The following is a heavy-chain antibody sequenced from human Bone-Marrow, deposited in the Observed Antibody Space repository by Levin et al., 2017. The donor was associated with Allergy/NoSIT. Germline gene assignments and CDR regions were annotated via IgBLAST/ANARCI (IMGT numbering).Heavy chain of an antibody. CDR1: GFTFRSYA. V-gene: IGHV3-30*04. D-gene: IGHD2-2*01. CDR3: ARDRDFLVPFYYGMDV. CDR2: ISSDGKNK. Sequence: PGESLKISCAASGFTFRSYAVHWVRQGPGKGLEWMAVISSDGKNKYADSVKGRFTISRDNSKNTLFLQMNSLRPDDTAVYYCARDRDFLVPFYYGMDVWGQGTSVTVSS. J-gene: IGHJ6*02.